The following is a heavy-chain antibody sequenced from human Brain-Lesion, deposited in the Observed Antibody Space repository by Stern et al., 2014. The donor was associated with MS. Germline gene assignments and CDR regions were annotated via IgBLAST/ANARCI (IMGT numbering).Heavy chain of an antibody. D-gene: IGHD3-3*01. CDR1: GYIFTGYY. V-gene: IGHV1-2*02. J-gene: IGHJ6*02. CDR3: ERDQRGITSFGVVTVCYYLGMDV. CDR2: IHPNTGGA. Sequence: QVQLVESGATLKKPAASVKVSCNFSGYIFTGYYIHWVRQAHGQGIEWLALIHPNTGGATYEQQFHGSVTMSTQTSIRNPYVEMSSLASEDTAVYSCERDQRGITSFGVVTVCYYLGMDVWGQGTTVTVSS.